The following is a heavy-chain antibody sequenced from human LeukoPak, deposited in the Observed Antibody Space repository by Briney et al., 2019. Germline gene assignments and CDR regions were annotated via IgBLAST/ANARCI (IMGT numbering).Heavy chain of an antibody. D-gene: IGHD2-15*01. CDR2: IYYSGST. Sequence: SETLSLTCAVYGGSFSGYYWGWIRQSPGKGLEWIGSIYYSGSTYYNPSLKSRVTISVDTSKNQFSLKLSSVTAADTAVYYCARHEEGIFDYWGQGTLVTVSS. CDR1: GGSFSGYY. J-gene: IGHJ4*02. CDR3: ARHEEGIFDY. V-gene: IGHV4-39*01.